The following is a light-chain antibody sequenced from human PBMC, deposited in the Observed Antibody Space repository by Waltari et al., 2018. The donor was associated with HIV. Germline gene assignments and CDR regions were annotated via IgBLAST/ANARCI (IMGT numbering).Light chain of an antibody. CDR2: LGS. Sequence: DIVLTQSPLSLSVHRGDPASISCRSNQTLLHSNGYNYLDWYQQKPGQSPQLLVYLGSARASGVSDRVRGSGSGTDFSLEISRVVSDDVGLYYCMQGLQTHPMYTVGQGTRLEI. CDR3: MQGLQTHPMYT. J-gene: IGKJ2*01. CDR1: QTLLHSNGYNY. V-gene: IGKV2-28*01.